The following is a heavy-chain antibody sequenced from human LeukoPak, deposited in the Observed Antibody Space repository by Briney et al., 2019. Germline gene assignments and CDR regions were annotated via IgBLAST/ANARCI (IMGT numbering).Heavy chain of an antibody. Sequence: SETLSLTCTVSGGSISSYYWSWIRQPAGKGLEWIGRIYTSGSTNYNPSLKSRVTMSVDTSKNQFSLKLSSVTVADTAVYYCAAQMATRAHNWFDHWGQGTLVTVSS. V-gene: IGHV4-4*07. D-gene: IGHD5-24*01. CDR2: IYTSGST. CDR3: AAQMATRAHNWFDH. J-gene: IGHJ5*02. CDR1: GGSISSYY.